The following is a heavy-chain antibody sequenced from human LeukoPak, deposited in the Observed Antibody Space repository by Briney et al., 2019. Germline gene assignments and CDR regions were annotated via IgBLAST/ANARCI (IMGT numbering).Heavy chain of an antibody. CDR3: ATMGTPLFHRGYYYYMDV. CDR2: IYTSGST. J-gene: IGHJ6*03. D-gene: IGHD2-21*01. Sequence: SQTLSRTCTVSGVTSSSGSYYRSWIRQPAGKVLGWIGRIYTSGSTNYNHSLNSRVTISVVTSTYQLLIKLRSVTTADTAVSYCATMGTPLFHRGYYYYMDVWGKGNTVTVSS. V-gene: IGHV4-61*02. CDR1: GVTSSSGSYY.